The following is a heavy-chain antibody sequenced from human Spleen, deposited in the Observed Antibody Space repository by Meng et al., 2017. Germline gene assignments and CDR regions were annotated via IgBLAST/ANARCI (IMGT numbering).Heavy chain of an antibody. CDR1: GFTFSSYW. Sequence: GGSLRLSCAASGFTFSSYWMSWVRQAPGKGLEWVANIKQDGSEKYYVDSVKGRFTISRDNAKNSLYLQMNSLRAEDTAVYYCARGLAAAGPIVGYWGQGTTVTVSS. D-gene: IGHD6-13*01. CDR2: IKQDGSEK. V-gene: IGHV3-7*01. J-gene: IGHJ6*02. CDR3: ARGLAAAGPIVGY.